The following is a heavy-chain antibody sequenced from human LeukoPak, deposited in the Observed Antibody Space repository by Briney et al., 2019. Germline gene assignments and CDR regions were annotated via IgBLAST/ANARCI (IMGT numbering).Heavy chain of an antibody. J-gene: IGHJ4*02. CDR2: IYSGGST. V-gene: IGHV3-66*01. D-gene: IGHD1-14*01. Sequence: GGSLRLSCAASGFTVSSNYMSWVRQAPGKGLEWVSVIYSGGSTYYADSVKGRFTISRDNSKNTLYLQMNSLRAEDTAVYYCARGYRIDYFDYWGQGTLVTVSS. CDR3: ARGYRIDYFDY. CDR1: GFTVSSNY.